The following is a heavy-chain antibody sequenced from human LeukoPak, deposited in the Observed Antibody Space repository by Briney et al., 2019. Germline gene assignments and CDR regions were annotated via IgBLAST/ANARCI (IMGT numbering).Heavy chain of an antibody. CDR2: IRNKANSYTT. J-gene: IGHJ4*02. Sequence: GGSLRLSCAASGFTFSDHYMDWVRQAPGKGLEWVRRIRNKANSYTTEYAASVKGRFTISRDDSKNSLYLQINSLKIEDTAVYYCARVGSSGWEDYWGQGTLVTVSS. D-gene: IGHD6-19*01. CDR1: GFTFSDHY. CDR3: ARVGSSGWEDY. V-gene: IGHV3-72*01.